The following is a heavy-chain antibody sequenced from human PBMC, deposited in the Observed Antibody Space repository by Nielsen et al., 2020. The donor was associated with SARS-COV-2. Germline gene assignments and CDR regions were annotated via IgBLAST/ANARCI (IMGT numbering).Heavy chain of an antibody. CDR2: ISWNSGSI. Sequence: GGSLRLSCAASGFTFDDYAMHWVRQAPGKGLEWVSGISWNSGSIGYADSVKGRFTISRDNAKNSLYLQMNSLRAEDTALYYCAKDGGDYGDYRDGMDVWGQGTTVTVSS. CDR1: GFTFDDYA. D-gene: IGHD4-17*01. V-gene: IGHV3-9*01. CDR3: AKDGGDYGDYRDGMDV. J-gene: IGHJ6*02.